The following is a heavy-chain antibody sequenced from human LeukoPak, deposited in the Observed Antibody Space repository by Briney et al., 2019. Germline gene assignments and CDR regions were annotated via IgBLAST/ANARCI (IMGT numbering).Heavy chain of an antibody. V-gene: IGHV4-34*01. CDR3: ARGLGYYDSSGSFDI. D-gene: IGHD3-22*01. Sequence: PSETLSLTCAVYGGSLSGFYLTWIRQSPGKGLEWIGELTHDGVTSYNPSLKSRVFMPVDTSKNQFSLKLSSVTAADTAVYYCARGLGYYDSSGSFDIWGQGAMVTVSS. CDR1: GGSLSGFY. CDR2: LTHDGVT. J-gene: IGHJ3*02.